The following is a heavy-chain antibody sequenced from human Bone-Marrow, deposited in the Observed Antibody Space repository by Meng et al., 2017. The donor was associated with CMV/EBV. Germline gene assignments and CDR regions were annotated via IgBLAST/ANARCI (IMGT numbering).Heavy chain of an antibody. CDR3: ARDISYSGDRNWFDP. J-gene: IGHJ5*02. Sequence: ASVKVSCKASGYTFTSYDINWVRQATGQGLEWMGWMNPNSGNTGYAQKFQGRVTMTRNTSTSTAYMELRSLRSDDTAVYYCARDISYSGDRNWFDPWGQGTLVTVSS. CDR1: GYTFTSYD. CDR2: MNPNSGNT. D-gene: IGHD1-26*01. V-gene: IGHV1-8*01.